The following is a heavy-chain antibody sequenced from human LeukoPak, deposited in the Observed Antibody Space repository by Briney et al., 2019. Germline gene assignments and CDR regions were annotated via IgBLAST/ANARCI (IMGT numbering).Heavy chain of an antibody. CDR3: ARQIPGIGAAGIPD. CDR2: IYTSGST. D-gene: IGHD6-13*01. J-gene: IGHJ4*02. V-gene: IGHV4-61*02. CDR1: GSSISSGSYY. Sequence: SQTLSLTCTVSGSSISSGSYYWSWIRQPAGTGLEWIGRIYTSGSTNYNPSLKSRVTISVDTSKNQFSLKLSSVTAADTAVYYCARQIPGIGAAGIPDWGQGTLVTVSS.